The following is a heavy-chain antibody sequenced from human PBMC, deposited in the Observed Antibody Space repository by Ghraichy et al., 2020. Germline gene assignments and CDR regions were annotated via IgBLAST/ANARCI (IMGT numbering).Heavy chain of an antibody. CDR3: ARGGYNYGSNPIDY. J-gene: IGHJ4*02. D-gene: IGHD5-18*01. V-gene: IGHV3-7*04. Sequence: AGSLRLSCAASGFTFTSYYMTWVRQVPGKGLEWVANIKYDSSEKYYEDSVKGRFTISRDNAKNSLYLQMNSLRPDDTAVYYCARGGYNYGSNPIDYWGQGTLVTVSS. CDR2: IKYDSSEK. CDR1: GFTFTSYY.